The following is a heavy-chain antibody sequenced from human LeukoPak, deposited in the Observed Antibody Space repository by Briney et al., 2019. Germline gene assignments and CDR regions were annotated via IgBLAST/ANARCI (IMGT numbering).Heavy chain of an antibody. V-gene: IGHV4-39*01. CDR3: ATIGGYNTPCNDY. CDR1: GASISSSSYY. CDR2: IYYSGST. Sequence: SETLSLTCTVSGASISSSSYYWGWIRQPPGKGLARIGSIYYSGSTYYNPSLKSRVTISVDTPKNQFSLKLSSVTAADTAVYYCATIGGYNTPCNDYWGQGTLVTVSS. J-gene: IGHJ4*02. D-gene: IGHD5-24*01.